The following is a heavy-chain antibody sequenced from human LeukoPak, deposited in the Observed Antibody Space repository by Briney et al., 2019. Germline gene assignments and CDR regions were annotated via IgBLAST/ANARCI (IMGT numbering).Heavy chain of an antibody. V-gene: IGHV3-30*03. Sequence: GGSLRLSCAASGFTFSSSGMSWVRQAPGKGLEWVAVISYDGSNKYYADSVKGRFTISRDNSKNTLYLQMNSLRAEDTAVYYCARGPSGYDWFYYYYYMDVWGKGTTVTVSS. J-gene: IGHJ6*03. CDR1: GFTFSSSG. CDR2: ISYDGSNK. CDR3: ARGPSGYDWFYYYYYMDV. D-gene: IGHD5-12*01.